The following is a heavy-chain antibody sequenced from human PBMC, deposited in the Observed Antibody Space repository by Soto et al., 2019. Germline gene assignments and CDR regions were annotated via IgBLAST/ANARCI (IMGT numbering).Heavy chain of an antibody. V-gene: IGHV1-69*13. CDR1: GGTFSSYA. Sequence: ASVKVSCKASGGTFSSYAISGVRQAPGQGLEWMGGIIPIFGTANYAQKFQGRVTITADESTSTAYMELSSLRSEDTAVYYCARGGVVPAAYYYGMDVWGQGTTVTVS. D-gene: IGHD2-2*01. CDR2: IIPIFGTA. CDR3: ARGGVVPAAYYYGMDV. J-gene: IGHJ6*02.